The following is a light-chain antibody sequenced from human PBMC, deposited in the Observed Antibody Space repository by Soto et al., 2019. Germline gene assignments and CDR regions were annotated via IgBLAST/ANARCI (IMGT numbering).Light chain of an antibody. J-gene: IGLJ1*01. CDR2: GNS. V-gene: IGLV1-40*01. Sequence: QPVLTQPPSVSGAPGQRVTISCTGSSSNIGAGYDVHWYQQLPGTAPKLLIYGNSNRPSGVPDRFSGSKSGTSASLAITGLQAEDEADYYCQSYDSRLSGSDVFGTGTKLTVL. CDR3: QSYDSRLSGSDV. CDR1: SSNIGAGYD.